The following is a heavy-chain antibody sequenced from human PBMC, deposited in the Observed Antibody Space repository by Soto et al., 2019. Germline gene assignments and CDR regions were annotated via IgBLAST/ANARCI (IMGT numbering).Heavy chain of an antibody. CDR3: ARDRGRDGYNYFDY. D-gene: IGHD5-12*01. Sequence: VKVSCKASGGTFSSYAISWVRQAPGQGLEWMGGIIPIFGTANYAQKFQGRVTITADESTSTAYMELSSLRSEDTAVYYCARDRGRDGYNYFDYWGQGTLVTVSS. CDR2: IIPIFGTA. V-gene: IGHV1-69*01. CDR1: GGTFSSYA. J-gene: IGHJ4*02.